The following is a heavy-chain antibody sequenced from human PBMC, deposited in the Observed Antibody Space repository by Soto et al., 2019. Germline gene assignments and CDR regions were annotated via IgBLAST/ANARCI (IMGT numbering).Heavy chain of an antibody. CDR1: GGSFSGYY. V-gene: IGHV4-34*01. D-gene: IGHD1-26*01. CDR2: INHSGST. J-gene: IGHJ5*02. CDR3: ARGREHQYYYIGVGNWFDP. Sequence: SETLSLTCAVYGGSFSGYYWSWIRQPPGKGLEWIGEINHSGSTNYNPSLKSRVTISVDTSKNQFSLKLSSVTAADTAVYYCARGREHQYYYIGVGNWFDPWGQGTLVTVSS.